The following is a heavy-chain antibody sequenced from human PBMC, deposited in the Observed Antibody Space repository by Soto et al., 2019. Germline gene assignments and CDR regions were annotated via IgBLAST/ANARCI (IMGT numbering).Heavy chain of an antibody. V-gene: IGHV3-30-3*01. CDR2: ISYDGSNK. CDR3: AREIGYCSSTSCHDYFDY. CDR1: GFTFSSYA. D-gene: IGHD2-2*01. J-gene: IGHJ4*02. Sequence: QVQLVESGGGVVQPGRSLRLSCAASGFTFSSYAMHWVRQAPGKGLEWVAVISYDGSNKYYADSVKGRFTISRDNSKNTLYLQMNSLRAEDTAVYYCAREIGYCSSTSCHDYFDYWGQGTLVTVSS.